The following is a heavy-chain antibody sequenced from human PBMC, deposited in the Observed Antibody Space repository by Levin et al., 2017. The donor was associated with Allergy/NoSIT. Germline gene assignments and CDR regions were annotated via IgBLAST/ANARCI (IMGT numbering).Heavy chain of an antibody. V-gene: IGHV3-21*01. CDR3: ARVPYYYDSSGYYYYYGMDV. CDR1: GFTFSSYS. J-gene: IGHJ6*02. CDR2: ISSSSSYI. Sequence: LSLTCAASGFTFSSYSMNWVRQAPGKGLEWVSSISSSSSYIYYADSVKGRFTISRDNAKNSLYLQMNSLRAEDTAVYYCARVPYYYDSSGYYYYYGMDVWGQGTTVTVSS. D-gene: IGHD3-22*01.